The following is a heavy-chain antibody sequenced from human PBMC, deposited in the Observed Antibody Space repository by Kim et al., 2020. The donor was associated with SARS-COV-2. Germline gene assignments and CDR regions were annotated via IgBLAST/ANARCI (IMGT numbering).Heavy chain of an antibody. J-gene: IGHJ5*02. CDR3: ARHHLGDYPFDP. D-gene: IGHD4-17*01. Sequence: TDSPSFQGHVTISADKSISTAYLQWSSLKASDTAMYYCARHHLGDYPFDPWGQGTLVTVSS. V-gene: IGHV5-10-1*01.